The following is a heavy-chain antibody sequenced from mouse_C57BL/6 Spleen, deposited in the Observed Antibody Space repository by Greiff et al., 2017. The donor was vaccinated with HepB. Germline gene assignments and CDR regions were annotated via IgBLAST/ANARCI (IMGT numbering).Heavy chain of an antibody. CDR3: AGLTGTGGYYFDY. Sequence: QVQLQQSGAELVKPGASVKLSCKASGYTFTSYWMQWVKQRPGQGLEWIGEIDPSDSYTNYNQKFKGKATLTVDTSSSTAYMQLSSLTSEDSAVYYCAGLTGTGGYYFDYWGQGTTLTVSS. V-gene: IGHV1-50*01. CDR1: GYTFTSYW. CDR2: IDPSDSYT. J-gene: IGHJ2*01. D-gene: IGHD4-1*01.